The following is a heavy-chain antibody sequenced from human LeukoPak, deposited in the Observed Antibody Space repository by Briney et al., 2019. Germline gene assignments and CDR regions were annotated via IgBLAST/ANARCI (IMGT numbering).Heavy chain of an antibody. CDR1: GYTFTSYW. V-gene: IGHV5-51*01. CDR3: ATADYGGKTPFDY. Sequence: KVSCKASGYTFTSYWIGWVRQMPGKGLEWMGIIYPGDSDTRYSPSFQGQVTISADKSISTAYLQWSSLKASDTAMYYCATADYGGKTPFDYWGQGTLVTVSS. CDR2: IYPGDSDT. J-gene: IGHJ4*02. D-gene: IGHD4-23*01.